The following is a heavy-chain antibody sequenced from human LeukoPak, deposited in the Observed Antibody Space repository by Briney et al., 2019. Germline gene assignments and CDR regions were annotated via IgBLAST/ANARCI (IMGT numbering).Heavy chain of an antibody. V-gene: IGHV1-46*01. CDR2: ILPSGGST. CDR3: ARDFWGYFDY. D-gene: IGHD3-16*01. Sequence: ASVKVSCKASGYTFPRYYMHWVRQAPGQGLEWMGIILPSGGSTSYAQKFQDRVNTTRDTSTSTVYMELSSLRSEDRAVYDCARDFWGYFDYWGRGTLVTVS. J-gene: IGHJ4*02. CDR1: GYTFPRYY.